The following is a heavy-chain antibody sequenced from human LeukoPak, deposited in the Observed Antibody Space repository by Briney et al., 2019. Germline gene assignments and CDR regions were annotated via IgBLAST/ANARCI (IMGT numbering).Heavy chain of an antibody. Sequence: PSETLSLTCAVSGGSITGHYWNWIRQTPGMRLEWIGYTSYSRTTIYNSYFKGRATMSIDTSKNQLYLNLTSVTATDTAVYHCAKLGHSDGWYLGAFDIWGQGTTVIVSS. D-gene: IGHD6-19*01. CDR1: GGSITGHY. CDR2: TSYSRTT. V-gene: IGHV4-59*08. CDR3: AKLGHSDGWYLGAFDI. J-gene: IGHJ3*02.